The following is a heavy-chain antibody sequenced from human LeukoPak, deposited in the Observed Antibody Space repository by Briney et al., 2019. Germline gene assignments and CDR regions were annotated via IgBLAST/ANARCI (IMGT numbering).Heavy chain of an antibody. J-gene: IGHJ6*02. D-gene: IGHD3-10*01. CDR3: AKGYGSGSYYGQYYGMDV. CDR2: ISGSGGST. CDR1: GFTFTNHA. Sequence: GGSLRLSCAASGFTFTNHAMSWVRQAPGKGLEWVSAISGSGGSTYYADSVKGRFTISRDNSKNTLYLQMNSLRAEDTAVYYCAKGYGSGSYYGQYYGMDVWGQGTTVTVSS. V-gene: IGHV3-23*01.